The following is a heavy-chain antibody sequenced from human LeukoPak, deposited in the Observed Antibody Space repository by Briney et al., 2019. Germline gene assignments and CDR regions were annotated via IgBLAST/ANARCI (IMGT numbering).Heavy chain of an antibody. J-gene: IGHJ1*01. CDR3: ASSPSVAGPEYFQH. D-gene: IGHD6-19*01. CDR2: ISAYNGNT. Sequence: ASVKVSCKASGYTFTSYGISWVRQAPGQGLEWMGWISAYNGNTNYAQKLQGRVTMTTDTSTSTAYMELRSLRSDDTAVYYCASSPSVAGPEYFQHWGQGTLVTVSS. V-gene: IGHV1-18*01. CDR1: GYTFTSYG.